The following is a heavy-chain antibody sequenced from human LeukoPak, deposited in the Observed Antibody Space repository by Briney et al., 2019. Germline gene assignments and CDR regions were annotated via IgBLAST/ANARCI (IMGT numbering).Heavy chain of an antibody. V-gene: IGHV3-30*18. J-gene: IGHJ4*02. CDR3: AKAGCSGGSCYVYFDY. CDR1: GFTFSNYG. D-gene: IGHD2-15*01. Sequence: GGSLRLSCAASGFTFSNYGMHWVRQAPGKGLEWVAIISSDGNNKYCVDFVDGRFTIYRDNSKNTLYLQMNSLRAEDTAVYYCAKAGCSGGSCYVYFDYWGQGTLVTVSS. CDR2: ISSDGNNK.